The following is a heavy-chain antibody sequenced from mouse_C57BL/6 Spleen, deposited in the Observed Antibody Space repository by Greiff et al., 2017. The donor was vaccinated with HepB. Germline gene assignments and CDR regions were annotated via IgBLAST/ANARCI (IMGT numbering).Heavy chain of an antibody. CDR3: ARSNSCYAMDY. J-gene: IGHJ4*01. CDR1: GYAFSSYW. Sequence: VKLMESGAELVKPGASVKISCKASGYAFSSYWMNWVKQRPGKGLEWIGQIYPGDGDTNYNGKFKGKGTMTADKSSSTAYMQLSNLTSEDSAVYYCARSNSCYAMDYWGQGTSVTVSS. V-gene: IGHV1-80*01. CDR2: IYPGDGDT. D-gene: IGHD4-1*02.